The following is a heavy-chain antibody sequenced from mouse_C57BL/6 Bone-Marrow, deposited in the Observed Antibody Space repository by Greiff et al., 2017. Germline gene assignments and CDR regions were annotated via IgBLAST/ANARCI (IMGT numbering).Heavy chain of an antibody. CDR1: GYAFTNYL. J-gene: IGHJ3*01. Sequence: QVQLQQSGAELVRPGTSVKVSCKASGYAFTNYLIEWVKQRPGQGLEWIGVINPGSGGTNYNEKFKGKATLTADKSSSTAYMQLSSLTSEDSAVYFYARGYGSRFAYWGQGTLVTVSA. CDR3: ARGYGSRFAY. CDR2: INPGSGGT. V-gene: IGHV1-54*01. D-gene: IGHD1-1*01.